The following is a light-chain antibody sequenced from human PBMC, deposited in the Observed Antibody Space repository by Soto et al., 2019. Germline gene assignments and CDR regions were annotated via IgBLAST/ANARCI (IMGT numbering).Light chain of an antibody. J-gene: IGKJ4*01. CDR2: AAS. V-gene: IGKV1-39*01. CDR3: QQLNSYPLT. Sequence: IQMTHSPSSLSASVGDRVTITCRASQSISSYLNWYQQKPGKAPKLLIYAASTLQSGVPSRFSGSGSGTDFTLTISSLQPEDFATYYCQQLNSYPLTFGGGTKVDIK. CDR1: QSISSY.